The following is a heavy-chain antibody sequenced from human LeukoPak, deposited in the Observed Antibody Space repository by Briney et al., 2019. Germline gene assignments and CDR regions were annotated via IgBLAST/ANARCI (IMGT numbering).Heavy chain of an antibody. V-gene: IGHV3-30*02. CDR3: AKDRTPYCSSTSCPFGY. CDR2: IRYDGSNK. J-gene: IGHJ4*02. CDR1: GFTFSSYG. D-gene: IGHD2-2*01. Sequence: GGSLRLSCAASGFTFSSYGMHWVRQAPGKGLAWVAFIRYDGSNKYYADSVKGRFTISRDNSKNTLYLQMNSLRAEDTAVYYCAKDRTPYCSSTSCPFGYWGQGTLVTVSS.